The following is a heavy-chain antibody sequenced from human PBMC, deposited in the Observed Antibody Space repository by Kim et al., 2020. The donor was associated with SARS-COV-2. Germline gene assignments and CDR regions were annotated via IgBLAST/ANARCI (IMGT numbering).Heavy chain of an antibody. Sequence: SETLSLTCSVSGDSISSTTYYWGWVRQPPGRGLEWIGSFYYTGTTHYTPSLKSRVTISVDTSRNQFSLRLSSVTAADTAVYYCARHSPMVRGVVPGWFDPWGQGTLVTVSS. D-gene: IGHD3-10*01. CDR2: FYYTGTT. J-gene: IGHJ5*02. V-gene: IGHV4-39*01. CDR3: ARHSPMVRGVVPGWFDP. CDR1: GDSISSTTYY.